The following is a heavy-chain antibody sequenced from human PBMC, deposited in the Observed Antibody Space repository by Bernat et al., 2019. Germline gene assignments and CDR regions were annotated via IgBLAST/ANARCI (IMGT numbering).Heavy chain of an antibody. J-gene: IGHJ4*02. D-gene: IGHD3-3*01. V-gene: IGHV4-34*01. Sequence: QVQLQQWGAGLLKPSETLSLTCAVYGGSFSGYYWSWIRQPPGKGLEWIGEINHSGSTNYNPSLKSRVTISVDTSKNQFSLKLSSVTAADTAVYYCAVRYYDFWSGYPNLDYWGQGTLVTFSS. CDR3: AVRYYDFWSGYPNLDY. CDR1: GGSFSGYY. CDR2: INHSGST.